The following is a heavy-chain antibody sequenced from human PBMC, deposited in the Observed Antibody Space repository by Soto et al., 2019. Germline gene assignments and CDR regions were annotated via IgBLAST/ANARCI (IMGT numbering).Heavy chain of an antibody. CDR1: GFSLSTSGVG. V-gene: IGHV2-5*02. Sequence: QITLKESGPTLVKPTQTLTLTCTFSGFSLSTSGVGVGWIRQPPGKALEWLAVIYWDDDKRSSSSLKSRLTIXXDXTXXQVVLTPTNMDPVDTATYYCAHHPYYGFAPYSFDYWGQGILVTVSS. CDR3: AHHPYYGFAPYSFDY. CDR2: IYWDDDK. D-gene: IGHD3-10*01. J-gene: IGHJ4*02.